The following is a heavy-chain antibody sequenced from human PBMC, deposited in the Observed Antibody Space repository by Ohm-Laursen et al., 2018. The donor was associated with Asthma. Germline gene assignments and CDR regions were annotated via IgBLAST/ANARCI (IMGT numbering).Heavy chain of an antibody. CDR3: AADTHRGAVVTPYYYYYGMDV. V-gene: IGHV1-58*01. CDR2: IVVGSGNT. J-gene: IGHJ6*02. D-gene: IGHD4-23*01. Sequence: SVKVSCNASGFTFTSSAVQWVRQARGQRLEWIGWIVVGSGNTNYAQKFQERVTITRDMSTSTAYMELSSLRSEDTAVYYCAADTHRGAVVTPYYYYYGMDVWGQGTTVTVSS. CDR1: GFTFTSSA.